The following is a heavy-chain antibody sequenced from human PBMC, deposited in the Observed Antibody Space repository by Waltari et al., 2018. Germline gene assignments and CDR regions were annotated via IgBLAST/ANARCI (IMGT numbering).Heavy chain of an antibody. Sequence: QVQLVQSGAEVKKPGASVKVSCKASGYTFTSYAMHWVRQAPGQRLEWMGWINAGNGNKKYSQEFQGRVTITRDTSASTAYMELSSLRSEDMAVYYCARGGYGYYYYYGMDVWGQGTTVTVSS. CDR1: GYTFTSYA. CDR3: ARGGYGYYYYYGMDV. J-gene: IGHJ6*02. CDR2: INAGNGNK. V-gene: IGHV1-3*03. D-gene: IGHD1-1*01.